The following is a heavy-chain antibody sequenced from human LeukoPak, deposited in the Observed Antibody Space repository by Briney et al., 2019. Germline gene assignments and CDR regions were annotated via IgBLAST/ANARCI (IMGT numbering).Heavy chain of an antibody. CDR1: GFSFDDYA. J-gene: IGHJ6*02. Sequence: PGGSLRLSCAASGFSFDDYAMHWVRQAPGKGLEWVSGISWNSGSLDYADSVKGRFTISRDNAKSSLYLQMNSLKAEDTALYYCAGGTYYYYGMDVWGQGTTVTVSS. CDR2: ISWNSGSL. D-gene: IGHD1-1*01. V-gene: IGHV3-9*01. CDR3: AGGTYYYYGMDV.